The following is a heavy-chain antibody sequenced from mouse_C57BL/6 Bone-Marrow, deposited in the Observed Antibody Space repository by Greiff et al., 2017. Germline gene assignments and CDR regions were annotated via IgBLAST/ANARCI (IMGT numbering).Heavy chain of an antibody. D-gene: IGHD2-4*01. Sequence: VQLQQSGAELVRPGASVKLSCTASGFNIKDDYMHWVKQRPEQGLEWIGWIDPENGDTEYASKFQGKATITADTSSNTAYLQLSSLTSEDTAVYYCTPYDYEGPWFAYWGQGTLGTVSA. CDR3: TPYDYEGPWFAY. CDR2: IDPENGDT. CDR1: GFNIKDDY. J-gene: IGHJ3*01. V-gene: IGHV14-4*01.